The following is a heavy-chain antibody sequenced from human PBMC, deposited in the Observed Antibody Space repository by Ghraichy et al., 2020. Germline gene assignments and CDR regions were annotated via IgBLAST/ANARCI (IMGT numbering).Heavy chain of an antibody. CDR2: IHHSGGNT. V-gene: IGHV3-23*01. CDR3: ARGRGSFLSWYFDL. Sequence: GGSLRLSCAASGFTFSSYAMNWVRQAPGKGLQWVSSIHHSGGNTYYADSVKDRLTISRDNSRDTLYLEMNSLRAEDTAVYYCARGRGSFLSWYFDLWGRGSLVTVSS. D-gene: IGHD1-26*01. J-gene: IGHJ2*01. CDR1: GFTFSSYA.